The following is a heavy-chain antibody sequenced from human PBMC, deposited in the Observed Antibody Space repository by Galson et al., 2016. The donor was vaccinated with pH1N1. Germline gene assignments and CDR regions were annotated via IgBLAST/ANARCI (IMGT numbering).Heavy chain of an antibody. D-gene: IGHD3-10*01. CDR3: ARGAGVPFRGNWFAP. J-gene: IGHJ5*02. Sequence: TLSLTCSVSGDSISIGGSSWTWIRQHPGKGLEWIGYIYYSGSTFYNPSLKSRVSISVDTSKNPFSLKLNSLTPAGAAIYFCARGAGVPFRGNWFAPWGRGTLVTVSS. CDR1: GDSISIGGSS. V-gene: IGHV4-31*03. CDR2: IYYSGST.